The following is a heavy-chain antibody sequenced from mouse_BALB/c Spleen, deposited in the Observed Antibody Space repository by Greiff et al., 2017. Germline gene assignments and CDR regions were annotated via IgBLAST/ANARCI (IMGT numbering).Heavy chain of an antibody. CDR3: ARGPHYGPYYYAMDY. CDR1: GYTFSSYW. Sequence: LQESGAELLKPGASVKISCKATGYTFSSYWIEWVKQRPGHGLEWIGEILPGSGSTNYNEKFKGKATFTAYTSSNTAYMQLSSLTSEDSAVYYCARGPHYGPYYYAMDYWGQGTSVTVSA. V-gene: IGHV1-9*01. D-gene: IGHD1-2*01. CDR2: ILPGSGST. J-gene: IGHJ4*01.